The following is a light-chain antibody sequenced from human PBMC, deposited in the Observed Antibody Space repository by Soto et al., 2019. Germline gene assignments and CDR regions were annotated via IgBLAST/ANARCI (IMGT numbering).Light chain of an antibody. Sequence: QSVLTQPASVSGSPGQSITISCTGTSSDVGGYNYVSWYQQHPGKAPKLIIYDVSNRPSGVSNRFSGSKSGNTASLTISGLQAEDEADYYCSSYTSSSTLEGVVFGGGTKLTVL. V-gene: IGLV2-14*01. J-gene: IGLJ2*01. CDR2: DVS. CDR3: SSYTSSSTLEGVV. CDR1: SSDVGGYNY.